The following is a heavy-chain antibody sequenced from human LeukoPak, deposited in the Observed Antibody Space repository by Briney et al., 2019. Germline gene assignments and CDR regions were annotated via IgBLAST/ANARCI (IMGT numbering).Heavy chain of an antibody. Sequence: GGSLRLSCAASGFTFDDYAMHWVRQAPGKSLEWVSGISWNSGSIGYADSVKGRFTISRDNAKNSLYLQMNSLRAEDTALYYCAKDIAYGGNPEYFQHWGQGTLVTVSS. J-gene: IGHJ1*01. CDR2: ISWNSGSI. V-gene: IGHV3-9*01. CDR1: GFTFDDYA. D-gene: IGHD4-23*01. CDR3: AKDIAYGGNPEYFQH.